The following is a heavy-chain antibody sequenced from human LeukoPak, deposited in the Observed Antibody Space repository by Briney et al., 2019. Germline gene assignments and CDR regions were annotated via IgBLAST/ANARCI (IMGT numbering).Heavy chain of an antibody. V-gene: IGHV3-23*01. Sequence: PGGSLRLSCAASGFTFRNYTMTWVRQAPGKGLEWVSAISGSGGSTYYADSVKGRFTISRDNSKNTLYLQMNRLRDEDTALFYCAKEVKYTGYYHLDNWGQGTLVTVSS. D-gene: IGHD3-3*01. CDR3: AKEVKYTGYYHLDN. CDR2: ISGSGGST. J-gene: IGHJ4*02. CDR1: GFTFRNYT.